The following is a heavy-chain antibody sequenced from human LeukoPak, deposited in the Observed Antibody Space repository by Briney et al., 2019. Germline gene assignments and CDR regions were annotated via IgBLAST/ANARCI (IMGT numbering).Heavy chain of an antibody. Sequence: SVKVSCKASGYTFTSYGISWVRQAPGQGLEWMGGIIPIFGTANYAQKFQGRVTITADESTSTAYMELSSLRSEDTALYYCAKGDDYDYVVKGNYFDYWGQGTLVTVSS. D-gene: IGHD3-16*01. CDR2: IIPIFGTA. V-gene: IGHV1-69*13. CDR3: AKGDDYDYVVKGNYFDY. J-gene: IGHJ4*02. CDR1: GYTFTSYG.